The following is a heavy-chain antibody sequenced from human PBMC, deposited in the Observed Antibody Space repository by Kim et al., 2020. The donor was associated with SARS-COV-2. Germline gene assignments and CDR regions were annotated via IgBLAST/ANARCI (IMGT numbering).Heavy chain of an antibody. J-gene: IGHJ6*02. D-gene: IGHD3-10*01. CDR2: IYYSGST. Sequence: SETLSLTCTVSGGSISSGAYYWSWIRPRPGKGLEWIGYIYYSGSTYSNPSLKRRVTISVDTTKNQFSLKLSSVTAADTAEYYCAIYGAGIDVWGQGTTVT. V-gene: IGHV4-31*03. CDR3: AIYGAGIDV. CDR1: GGSISSGAYY.